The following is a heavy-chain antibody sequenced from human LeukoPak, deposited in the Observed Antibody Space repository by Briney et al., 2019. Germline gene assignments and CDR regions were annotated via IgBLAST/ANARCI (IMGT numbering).Heavy chain of an antibody. CDR1: GYTLTELS. Sequence: GASVKVSCKVSGYTLTELSMHWVRQAPGKGLEWMGGFDPEDGVTIYAQKFQGRVTMTEDTSTDTAYMELSSLRSEDTAVYYCATATPAVARSVFDYWGQGTLVTVSS. V-gene: IGHV1-24*01. CDR2: FDPEDGVT. J-gene: IGHJ4*02. D-gene: IGHD6-19*01. CDR3: ATATPAVARSVFDY.